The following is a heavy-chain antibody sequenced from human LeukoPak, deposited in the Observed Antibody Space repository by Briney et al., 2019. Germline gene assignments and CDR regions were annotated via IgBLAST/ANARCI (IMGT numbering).Heavy chain of an antibody. CDR2: ISYDGSNK. CDR1: GFTVSSYA. CDR3: ARDAPYFDY. Sequence: PGRSLRLSCAASGFTVSSYAMHWVRQAPGKGLEWVAVISYDGSNKYYADSVKGRFTISRDNSKNTLYLQMNSLRAEDTAVYYCARDAPYFDYWGQGALVTVSS. V-gene: IGHV3-30-3*01. J-gene: IGHJ4*02.